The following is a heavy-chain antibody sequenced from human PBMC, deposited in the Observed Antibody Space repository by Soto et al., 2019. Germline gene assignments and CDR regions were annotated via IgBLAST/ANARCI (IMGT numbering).Heavy chain of an antibody. CDR1: GFTFSSYA. J-gene: IGHJ5*02. CDR2: ISGSGGST. D-gene: IGHD6-19*01. V-gene: IGHV3-23*01. CDR3: AKDRGLAVAGGGWFDP. Sequence: EVQLLESGGGLVQPGGSLRLSCAASGFTFSSYAMSWVRQAPGKGLEWVSAISGSGGSTYYADSVKGRFTISRDNSKNTLYLQMNSLRAEDTAVYYCAKDRGLAVAGGGWFDPWGQGTLVTVSS.